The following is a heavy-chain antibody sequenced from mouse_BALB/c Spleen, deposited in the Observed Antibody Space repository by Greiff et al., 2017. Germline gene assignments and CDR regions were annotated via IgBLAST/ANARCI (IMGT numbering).Heavy chain of an antibody. D-gene: IGHD4-1*01. Sequence: VQLKQSGAELVKPGASVKLSCTASGFNIKDTYMHWVKQRPEQGLEWIGRIDPANGNTKYDPKFQGKATITADTSSNTAYLQLSSLTSEDTAVYYCASPNWDVGDYWGQGTTLTVSS. J-gene: IGHJ2*01. V-gene: IGHV14-3*02. CDR3: ASPNWDVGDY. CDR1: GFNIKDTY. CDR2: IDPANGNT.